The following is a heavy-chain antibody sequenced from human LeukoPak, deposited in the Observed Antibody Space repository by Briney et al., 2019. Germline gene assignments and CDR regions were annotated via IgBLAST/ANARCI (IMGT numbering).Heavy chain of an antibody. CDR1: GGTFSSNA. D-gene: IGHD5-18*01. CDR2: IIPIFGTA. Sequence: ASVKVSCKAFGGTFSSNAISWVRQAPGQGHEWMGGIIPIFGTANYAQKFQGRDTITTDESTSTAYMELSSLRSEDTAVYYCARGSIQLWLNFDYWGQGTLVTVSS. J-gene: IGHJ4*02. V-gene: IGHV1-69*05. CDR3: ARGSIQLWLNFDY.